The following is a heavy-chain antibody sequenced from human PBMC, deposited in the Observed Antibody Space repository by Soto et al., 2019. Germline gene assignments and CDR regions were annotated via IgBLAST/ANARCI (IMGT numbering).Heavy chain of an antibody. CDR1: GYTFTSYA. D-gene: IGHD5-18*01. CDR3: ARGGYSYGYRYYYGMDV. CDR2: INAGNGNT. Sequence: ASVKVSCKASGYTFTSYAMHWVRQAPGQRLEWMGWINAGNGNTKYSQKFQGRVTITRDTSASTAYMGLSSLRSEDTAVYYCARGGYSYGYRYYYGMDVWGQGTTVTVSS. J-gene: IGHJ6*02. V-gene: IGHV1-3*01.